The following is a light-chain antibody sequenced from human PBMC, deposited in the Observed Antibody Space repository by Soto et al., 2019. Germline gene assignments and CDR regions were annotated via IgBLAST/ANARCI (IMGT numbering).Light chain of an antibody. V-gene: IGKV3-11*01. J-gene: IGKJ4*01. CDR1: QSVTNS. CDR2: DAS. Sequence: EIVLTQSPVTLSLSPGERATLSCRASQSVTNSLAWYQQKPGQAPRLLVYDASNRATGIPTRFSGSGSGTDFTLTISNLEPEDFAVYYCQQYNEWPLTFGGGTKVEIK. CDR3: QQYNEWPLT.